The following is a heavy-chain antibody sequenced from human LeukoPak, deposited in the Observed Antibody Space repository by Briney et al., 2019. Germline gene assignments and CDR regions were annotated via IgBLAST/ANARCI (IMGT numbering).Heavy chain of an antibody. CDR2: IIPIFGTA. V-gene: IGHV1-69*05. J-gene: IGHJ6*03. D-gene: IGHD2-2*01. CDR1: GGTFSSYA. CDR3: ARSNLALPGSCSSTSCRRAIYYYYYMDV. Sequence: SVKVSCKASGGTFSSYAISWVRQAPEQGLEWMGGIIPIFGTANYAQKFQGRVTITTDESTSTAYMELSSLRSEDTAVYYCARSNLALPGSCSSTSCRRAIYYYYYMDVWGKGTTVTVSS.